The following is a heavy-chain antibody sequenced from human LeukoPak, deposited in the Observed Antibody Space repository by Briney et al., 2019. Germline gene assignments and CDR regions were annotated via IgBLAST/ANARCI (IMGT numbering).Heavy chain of an antibody. J-gene: IGHJ4*02. Sequence: ASVKVSCKASGYTFTGYYMHWVRQVPGQGLEWMGWINPNSGGTNYAQKFQGRVTMTRDTSISTAYMELSRLRSDDTAVYYCARAVAGRERKIDYWGQGTLVTVSS. V-gene: IGHV1-2*02. CDR1: GYTFTGYY. D-gene: IGHD6-19*01. CDR2: INPNSGGT. CDR3: ARAVAGRERKIDY.